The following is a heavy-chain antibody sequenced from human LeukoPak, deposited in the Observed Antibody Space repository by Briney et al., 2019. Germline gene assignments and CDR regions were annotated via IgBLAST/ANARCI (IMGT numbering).Heavy chain of an antibody. D-gene: IGHD3-3*01. CDR3: AKVAIPYYDLPNYFDY. CDR2: ISGSGGST. V-gene: IGHV3-23*01. J-gene: IGHJ4*02. Sequence: GGSLRLSCAASGFTFSSYAMSWVRQASGKGLEWVSAISGSGGSTYYADSVKGRFTISRDNSKNTLYLQMNSLRAEDTAVYYCAKVAIPYYDLPNYFDYWGQGTLVTVSS. CDR1: GFTFSSYA.